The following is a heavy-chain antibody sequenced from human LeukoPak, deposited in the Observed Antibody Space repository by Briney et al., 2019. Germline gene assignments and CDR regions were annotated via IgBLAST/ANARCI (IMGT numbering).Heavy chain of an antibody. Sequence: SETLSLTCTVSGGSISSSSYYWGWIRQPPGKGLEWIGSIYYSGSAYYNPSLKSRVTISVDTSKNQFSPKLSSVTAADTAVYYCARHGRFLEWLLVGEYFDYWGQGTLVTVSS. CDR3: ARHGRFLEWLLVGEYFDY. J-gene: IGHJ4*02. CDR1: GGSISSSSYY. CDR2: IYYSGSA. D-gene: IGHD3-3*01. V-gene: IGHV4-39*01.